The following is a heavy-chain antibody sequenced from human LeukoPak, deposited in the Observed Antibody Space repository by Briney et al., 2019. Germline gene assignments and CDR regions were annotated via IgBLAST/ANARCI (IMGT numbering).Heavy chain of an antibody. CDR1: GGSISSYY. CDR2: IYTSGST. Sequence: SETLSLTCTVSGGSISSYYWSWIRQPAGKGLEWIGLIYTSGSTNYNPSLKSRVTMSVDTSKNQFSLKLSSVTAADTAVYYCARGAAAGTPFDYWGQGTLVTVSS. V-gene: IGHV4-4*07. CDR3: ARGAAAGTPFDY. D-gene: IGHD6-13*01. J-gene: IGHJ4*02.